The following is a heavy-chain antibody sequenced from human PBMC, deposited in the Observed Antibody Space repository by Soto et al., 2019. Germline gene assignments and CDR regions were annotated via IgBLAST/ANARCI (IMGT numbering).Heavy chain of an antibody. V-gene: IGHV4-4*02. D-gene: IGHD6-19*01. Sequence: PSETLSLTCAVSGGSISSSNWWSWVRQPPGKGLEWIGEIYHSGSTNYNPSLKSRVTISVDKSKNQFSLKLSSVTAADTAVYYCARAVSIAVAGYYYYYGMDVWGQGTTVTVSS. CDR1: GGSISSSNW. J-gene: IGHJ6*02. CDR2: IYHSGST. CDR3: ARAVSIAVAGYYYYYGMDV.